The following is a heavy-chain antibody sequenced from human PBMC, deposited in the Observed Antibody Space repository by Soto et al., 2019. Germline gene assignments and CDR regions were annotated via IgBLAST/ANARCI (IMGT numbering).Heavy chain of an antibody. CDR3: ARVTTVTALTFEY. V-gene: IGHV4-59*01. Sequence: SETLSLTCTVSGGSISSYYWSCIRQPPGKGLERIGYSYYSGSTNYNPSLKSRVTISVDTSKNQFSLKLSSVTAADTAVYYCARVTTVTALTFEYWGQGTMVTVSS. CDR2: SYYSGST. D-gene: IGHD4-17*01. CDR1: GGSISSYY. J-gene: IGHJ4*02.